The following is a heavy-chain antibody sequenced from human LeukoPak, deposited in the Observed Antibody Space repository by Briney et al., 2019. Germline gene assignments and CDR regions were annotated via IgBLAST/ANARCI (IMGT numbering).Heavy chain of an antibody. CDR1: GYTFTGYY. D-gene: IGHD6-19*01. CDR2: INPNSGGT. Sequence: ASVKVSXKASGYTFTGYYMHWVRQAPGQGLEWMGRINPNSGGTNYAQKFQGRVTMTRDTSNSTAYMELSRLRSDDTAVYYCARPEVQWLGQYEYFQHWGQGTLVTVSS. CDR3: ARPEVQWLGQYEYFQH. J-gene: IGHJ1*01. V-gene: IGHV1-2*06.